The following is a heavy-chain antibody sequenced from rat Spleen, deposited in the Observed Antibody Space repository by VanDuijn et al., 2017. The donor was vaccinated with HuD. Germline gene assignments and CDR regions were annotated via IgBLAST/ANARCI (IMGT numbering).Heavy chain of an antibody. CDR1: GFTFSDYY. CDR3: ARQRGPSWFAY. V-gene: IGHV5-29*01. D-gene: IGHD3-1*01. J-gene: IGHJ3*01. CDR2: ISYGDSSGHSST. Sequence: EVQLVESDGGLVQPGRSLKLSCAASGFTFSDYYMAWVRQAPTKGLEWVATISYGDSSGHSSTYYRDSVKGRFTLSRDNAKSTLYLQMNSLRSEDTATYYCARQRGPSWFAYWGQGTLVTVSS.